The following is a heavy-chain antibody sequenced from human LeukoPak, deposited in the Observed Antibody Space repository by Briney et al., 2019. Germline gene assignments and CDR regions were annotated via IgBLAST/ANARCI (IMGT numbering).Heavy chain of an antibody. V-gene: IGHV1-46*01. Sequence: GASVKVSCSASGYSFTSPYMHWVRQAPGQGLEWLGLINPRGSSTLYAQKFQGRGTMTRDMSTTTDYMKLSSLRSEDTAVYYCARDNAVGDIAWWFDPWGQGTLVTVSS. D-gene: IGHD3-16*02. CDR3: ARDNAVGDIAWWFDP. CDR2: INPRGSST. CDR1: GYSFTSPY. J-gene: IGHJ5*02.